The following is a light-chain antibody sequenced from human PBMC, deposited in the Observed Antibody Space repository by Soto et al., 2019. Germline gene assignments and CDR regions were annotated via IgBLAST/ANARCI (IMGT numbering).Light chain of an antibody. CDR2: ELI. J-gene: IGLJ1*01. CDR1: SSDVGGYNY. V-gene: IGLV2-14*01. CDR3: NSYTSKSTGV. Sequence: QSALTQPASVSGSPGQLITISCTGTSSDVGGYNYVSWYQQHPGKAPKLIIYELINRPSGVSNRFSGSKSGNTASLTISGLQAEDEADYYCNSYTSKSTGVFGTGTKLTVL.